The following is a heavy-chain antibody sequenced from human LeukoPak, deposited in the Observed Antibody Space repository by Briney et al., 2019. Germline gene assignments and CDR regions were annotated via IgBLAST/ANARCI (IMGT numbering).Heavy chain of an antibody. V-gene: IGHV4-61*02. D-gene: IGHD3-16*02. Sequence: SRTLSLTCTVSGGSISSGSYYWSWIRQPAGKGLEWIGRIYTSGSTNYNPSLKSRVTISVDTSKNQFSLKLSSVTAADTAVYYCARTEMITFGGVIVDYWGQGTLVTVSS. CDR2: IYTSGST. CDR1: GGSISSGSYY. J-gene: IGHJ4*02. CDR3: ARTEMITFGGVIVDY.